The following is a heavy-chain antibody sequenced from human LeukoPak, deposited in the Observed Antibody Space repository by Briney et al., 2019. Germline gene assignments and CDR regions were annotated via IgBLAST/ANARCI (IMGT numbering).Heavy chain of an antibody. Sequence: SGESLKISCRGSGYSFTSYWIGWVRQMPGKGLEWMGIIYPGDSDTRYSPSFQGQVTISADKSISTAYLQWSSLKASDTAMYYCTRHFSGEIQLWGYFDYWGQGTLVTVSS. CDR1: GYSFTSYW. CDR3: TRHFSGEIQLWGYFDY. D-gene: IGHD5-18*01. CDR2: IYPGDSDT. V-gene: IGHV5-51*01. J-gene: IGHJ4*02.